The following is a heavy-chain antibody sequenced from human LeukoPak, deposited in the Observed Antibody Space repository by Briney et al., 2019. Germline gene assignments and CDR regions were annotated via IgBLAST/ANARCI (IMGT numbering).Heavy chain of an antibody. CDR2: ISSSSSYI. CDR1: GFTFSSYS. V-gene: IGHV3-21*01. CDR3: ARRNGEYRCSGGSCPFDY. Sequence: GGSLRLSCAASGFTFSSYSMNWVCQAPGKGLAWVSSISSSSSYIYYADSVKGRFTISRDNAKNSLYLQMNSLRAEDTAVYYCARRNGEYRCSGGSCPFDYWGQGTLVTVSS. J-gene: IGHJ4*02. D-gene: IGHD2-15*01.